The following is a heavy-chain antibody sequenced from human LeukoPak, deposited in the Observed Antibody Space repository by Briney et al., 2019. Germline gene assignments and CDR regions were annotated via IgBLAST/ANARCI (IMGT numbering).Heavy chain of an antibody. CDR1: GFIFSSYN. D-gene: IGHD1-1*01. CDR3: ARVLRLERPYYYYYMDV. J-gene: IGHJ6*03. CDR2: ISSSSSTI. Sequence: GGSLTLSCAASGFIFSSYNMNWVRQAPGKGLEWVSYISSSSSTIYYADSVKGRFTISRDTAKNSPYLQRNSLRAEDTALYHCARVLRLERPYYYYYMDVWGKGTTVTISS. V-gene: IGHV3-48*04.